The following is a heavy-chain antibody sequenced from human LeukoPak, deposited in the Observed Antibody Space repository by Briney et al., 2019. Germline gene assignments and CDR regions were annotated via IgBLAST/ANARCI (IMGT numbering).Heavy chain of an antibody. CDR3: AKARIVGATKSIDY. J-gene: IGHJ4*02. Sequence: GGSLRLSCAASGXTFSSYAMNWVRQAPGKGLEWVLAISGGGGSTYYADSVKGRFTISRDNSKNTLYLQMNSLRAEDTAVYYCAKARIVGATKSIDYWGQGTLVAVSS. D-gene: IGHD1-26*01. CDR1: GXTFSSYA. CDR2: ISGGGGST. V-gene: IGHV3-23*01.